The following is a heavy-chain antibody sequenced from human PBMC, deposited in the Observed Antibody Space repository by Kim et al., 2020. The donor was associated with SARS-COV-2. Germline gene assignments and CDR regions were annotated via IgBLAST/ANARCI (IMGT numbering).Heavy chain of an antibody. D-gene: IGHD5-12*01. J-gene: IGHJ6*01. V-gene: IGHV3-33*05. CDR2: ISYDGSNK. CDR3: AGDGRGYSGYADYYYYD. CDR1: GFTFSSYG. Sequence: GGSLRLSCAASGFTFSSYGMHWVRQAPGKGLEWVAVISYDGSNKYYADSVKARFSITTDNSKYTLNLNLKGLSAEDTALSNCAGDGRGYSGYADYYYYD.